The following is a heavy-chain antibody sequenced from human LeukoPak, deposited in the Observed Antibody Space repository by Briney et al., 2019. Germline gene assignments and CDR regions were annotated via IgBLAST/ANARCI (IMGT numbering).Heavy chain of an antibody. CDR3: ARDFGSKGIAVADYYFDY. V-gene: IGHV1-69*13. Sequence: GASVKVSCKASGGTFSSYAISWVRQAPGQGLEWMGGIIPMYGTANYAQKFQGRVTITADESTSTAHMELSSLRSEDTAVYYCARDFGSKGIAVADYYFDYWGQGTLVTVSS. D-gene: IGHD6-19*01. CDR1: GGTFSSYA. CDR2: IIPMYGTA. J-gene: IGHJ4*02.